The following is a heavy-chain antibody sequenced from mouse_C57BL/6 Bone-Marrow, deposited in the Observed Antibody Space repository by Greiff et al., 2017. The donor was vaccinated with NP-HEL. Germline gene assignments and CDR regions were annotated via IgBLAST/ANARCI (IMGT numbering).Heavy chain of an antibody. J-gene: IGHJ2*01. CDR1: GYTFTSYW. D-gene: IGHD1-1*01. CDR3: ARGPIYYYGKRDY. CDR2: IYPGSGST. Sequence: QVQLKQPGAELVKPGASVKMSCKASGYTFTSYWITWVKQRPGQGLEWIGDIYPGSGSTNYNEKFKSKATLTVDTSSSTAYMQLSSLTSEDSAVYYCARGPIYYYGKRDYWGQGTTLTVSS. V-gene: IGHV1-55*01.